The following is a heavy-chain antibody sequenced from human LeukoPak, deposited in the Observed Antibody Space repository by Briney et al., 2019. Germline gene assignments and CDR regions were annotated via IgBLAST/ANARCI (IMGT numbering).Heavy chain of an antibody. D-gene: IGHD3-10*01. Sequence: GGSLRLSCAASGFTFDDYGMSWVRQAPGKGLEWVSGIKWHGGNTVYADSVKGRFTISRDNAKNSLYLQMNSLRAEGTAVYYCARGGGRFGELLGRTRFDYWGQGTLVTVSP. J-gene: IGHJ4*02. CDR2: IKWHGGNT. V-gene: IGHV3-20*04. CDR3: ARGGGRFGELLGRTRFDY. CDR1: GFTFDDYG.